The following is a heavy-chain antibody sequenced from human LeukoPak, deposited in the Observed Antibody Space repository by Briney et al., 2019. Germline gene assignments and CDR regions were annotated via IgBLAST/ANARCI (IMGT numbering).Heavy chain of an antibody. CDR3: ARGTVGSCSGGRCQGWFDP. CDR1: GGSIRSTGYY. CDR2: IYYSGST. V-gene: IGHV4-39*01. D-gene: IGHD2-15*01. J-gene: IGHJ5*02. Sequence: SETLSLTCTVSGGSIRSTGYYWGWIRQPPGKGLEWIGNIYYSGSTYYNPSLKSRVTISVDTSKNQLSLKLSSVTAADTAVYYCARGTVGSCSGGRCQGWFDPWGQGTLVTVSS.